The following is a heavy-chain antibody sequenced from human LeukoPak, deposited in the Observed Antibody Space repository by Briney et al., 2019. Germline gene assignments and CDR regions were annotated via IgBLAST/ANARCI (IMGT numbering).Heavy chain of an antibody. J-gene: IGHJ4*02. V-gene: IGHV1-2*02. CDR3: ARVRVNSCDY. CDR1: GYAVSVYY. D-gene: IGHD2-15*01. Sequence: ASVTISRKTSGYAVSVYYIHWVRQTPGQGLEWMGWIRGDTGDTDSPQKFRGRVTLTRDTSTDTAYLELSRLRYDDTAIYICARVRVNSCDYWGQGTLVTVSS. CDR2: IRGDTGDT.